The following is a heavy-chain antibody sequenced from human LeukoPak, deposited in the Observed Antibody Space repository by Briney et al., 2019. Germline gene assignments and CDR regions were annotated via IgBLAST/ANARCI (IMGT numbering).Heavy chain of an antibody. V-gene: IGHV5-51*01. Sequence: GESLKISCKGSGYSFTSYWIGWVRQMPGKGLEWMGIIYPGDSDTRYSPSFQGQVTISADKSISTAYLQWSSLKASDSAMYYCARRHGSSGYYGSADYWGQGTLVTVSS. D-gene: IGHD3-22*01. CDR2: IYPGDSDT. CDR1: GYSFTSYW. J-gene: IGHJ4*02. CDR3: ARRHGSSGYYGSADY.